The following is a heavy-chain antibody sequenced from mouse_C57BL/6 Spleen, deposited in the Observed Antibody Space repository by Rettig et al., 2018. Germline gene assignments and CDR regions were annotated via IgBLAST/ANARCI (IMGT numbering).Heavy chain of an antibody. V-gene: IGHV3-8*01. D-gene: IGHD3-3*01. CDR2: ISYSGST. CDR3: ARGGTWEFFDV. Sequence: DYWNWIRKFPGIKLEYMGYISYSGSTYYNPSLKSRISITRDTSKNQYYLQLNSVTAEDTATYHCARGGTWEFFDVWGTGTTVTVSS. CDR1: DY. J-gene: IGHJ1*03.